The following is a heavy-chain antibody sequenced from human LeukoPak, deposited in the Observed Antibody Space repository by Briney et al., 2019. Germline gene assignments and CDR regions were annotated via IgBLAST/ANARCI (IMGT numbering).Heavy chain of an antibody. D-gene: IGHD1-7*01. CDR1: GGSISGYY. V-gene: IGHV4-4*07. J-gene: IGHJ3*02. CDR3: ARPITGTTTAFDI. Sequence: SETLSLTCSVSGGSISGYYWTWIRQPAGKGLEWIGRVYTSGSTHYNPSLKTRLTMSVDTSKNQFSLKLSSVTAADTAVYYCARPITGTTTAFDIWGQGTMVTVSS. CDR2: VYTSGST.